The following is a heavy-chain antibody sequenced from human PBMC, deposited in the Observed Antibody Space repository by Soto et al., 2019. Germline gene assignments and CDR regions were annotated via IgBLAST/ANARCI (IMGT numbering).Heavy chain of an antibody. CDR1: GFTFSSYG. J-gene: IGHJ6*02. Sequence: GGSLRLSCAASGFTFSSYGMHWVRQAPGKGLEWVAVISYDGSNKYYADSVKGRFTISRDNSKNTLYLQMNSLRAEDTAVYYCAKPIMGFGYYGMDVWGQGTTVTVSS. D-gene: IGHD3-10*01. CDR3: AKPIMGFGYYGMDV. CDR2: ISYDGSNK. V-gene: IGHV3-30*18.